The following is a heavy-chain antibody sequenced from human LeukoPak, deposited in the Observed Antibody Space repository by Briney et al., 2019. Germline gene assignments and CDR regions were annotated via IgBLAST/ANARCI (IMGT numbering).Heavy chain of an antibody. V-gene: IGHV3-23*01. D-gene: IGHD6-19*01. CDR2: ISDNGGRT. CDR1: GFTFSTYT. J-gene: IGHJ5*02. Sequence: GGSLGLSCAASGFTFSTYTMAWVRQAPGGGLEWVSGISDNGGRTYYADSVKGRFTISRDNAKNSLYLQMNSLRAEDTAVYYCARDPFDGWFNDNWFDPWGQGTLVTVSS. CDR3: ARDPFDGWFNDNWFDP.